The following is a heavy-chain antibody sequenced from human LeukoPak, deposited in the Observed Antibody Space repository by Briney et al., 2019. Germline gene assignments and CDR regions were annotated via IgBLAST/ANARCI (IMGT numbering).Heavy chain of an antibody. CDR2: IKQDGSEK. CDR3: AKDYGLE. Sequence: GSLRLSCAASGFTFSSYWMSWVRQAPGKGLEWVANIKQDGSEKNYVDSVKGRFTISRDNAKNSLYLQMNSLRAEDSGVYYCAKDYGLEWGQGTLVTVSS. V-gene: IGHV3-7*01. J-gene: IGHJ4*02. D-gene: IGHD4-17*01. CDR1: GFTFSSYW.